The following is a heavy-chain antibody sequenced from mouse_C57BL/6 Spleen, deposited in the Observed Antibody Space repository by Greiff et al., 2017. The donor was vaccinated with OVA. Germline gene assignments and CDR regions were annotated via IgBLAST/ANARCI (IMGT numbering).Heavy chain of an antibody. J-gene: IGHJ2*01. CDR2: INPYNGGT. V-gene: IGHV1-19*01. CDR3: ARSGSSSYYFDY. Sequence: VQLQQSGPVLVKPGASVKMSCKASGYTFTDYYMNWVKQSHGKSLEWIGVINPYNGGTSYNQKFKGKATLTVDKSSSTAYMELNSLTSEDSAVYYCARSGSSSYYFDYWGQGTTLTVSS. CDR1: GYTFTDYY. D-gene: IGHD1-1*01.